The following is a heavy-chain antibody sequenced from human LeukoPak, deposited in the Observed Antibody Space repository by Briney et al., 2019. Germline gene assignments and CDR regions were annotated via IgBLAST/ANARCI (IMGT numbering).Heavy chain of an antibody. V-gene: IGHV1-2*02. Sequence: ASVKVSCKASGYTFTGYYMHWVRQAPGQGPEWMGWINPNSGGTNYAQKFQGRVTMTRDTSISTAYMELSRLRSDDTAVYYCASILSITMVRGGQDYYYMDVWGKGTTVTVSS. CDR3: ASILSITMVRGGQDYYYMDV. CDR1: GYTFTGYY. CDR2: INPNSGGT. J-gene: IGHJ6*03. D-gene: IGHD3-10*01.